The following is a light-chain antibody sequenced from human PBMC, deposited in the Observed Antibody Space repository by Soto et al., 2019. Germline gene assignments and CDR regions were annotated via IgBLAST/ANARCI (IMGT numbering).Light chain of an antibody. J-gene: IGKJ3*01. CDR2: TAS. Sequence: DIQMTQSPSSLSASVGDRVTITCRASQAISKYVAWYQQRPGKVPKLLIYTASTLQSGVPSRFSGSGSGTDFTLTISSLQPEDVATYYCQMHNSAPFSFGPGTKVDIK. CDR1: QAISKY. CDR3: QMHNSAPFS. V-gene: IGKV1-27*01.